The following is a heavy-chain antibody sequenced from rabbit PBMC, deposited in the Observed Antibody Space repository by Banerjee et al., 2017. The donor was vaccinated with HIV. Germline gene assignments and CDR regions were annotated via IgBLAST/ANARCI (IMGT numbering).Heavy chain of an antibody. CDR2: IYNGDGST. CDR1: GLDFSSSYC. CDR3: ARSNDHAGDPDWLDL. V-gene: IGHV1S40*01. Sequence: QSLEESGGGLVTPGASLTLTCTASGLDFSSSYCMCWVRQAPGKGLEWIACIYNGDGSTYYASWAKGRFTISKTSSTTVTLQMTSLTAADTATYFCARSNDHAGDPDWLDLWGQGTLVTVS. J-gene: IGHJ5*01. D-gene: IGHD2-1*01.